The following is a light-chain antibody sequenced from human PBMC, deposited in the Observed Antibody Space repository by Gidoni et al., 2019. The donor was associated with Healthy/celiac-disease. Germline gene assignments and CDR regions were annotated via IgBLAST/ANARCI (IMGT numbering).Light chain of an antibody. CDR3: QQYYSYPLT. CDR1: HGIGSY. Sequence: AIRMTQSPSSFSVFTGDRVTITCRAGHGIGSYLAWYQQKPGKAPKPLIYAASTLQSGVPSGFSGSGSGTDFTLIISCLQSEDFATYYFQQYYSYPLTFGPGTKVDIK. J-gene: IGKJ3*01. CDR2: AAS. V-gene: IGKV1-8*01.